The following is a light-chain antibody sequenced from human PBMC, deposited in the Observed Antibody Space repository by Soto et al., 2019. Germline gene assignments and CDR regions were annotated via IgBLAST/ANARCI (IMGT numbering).Light chain of an antibody. CDR3: SSYSSTSTPWV. V-gene: IGLV2-14*01. Sequence: QSALTQPASVSGSPGQSITISCTGTSSDVGTYNFVSWYQQHPGKAPKLMIYEVSSRPSGVSNRFSGSKSGNTASRTISGLQAEDEADYYCSSYSSTSTPWVFGGGTKLTVL. J-gene: IGLJ3*02. CDR2: EVS. CDR1: SSDVGTYNF.